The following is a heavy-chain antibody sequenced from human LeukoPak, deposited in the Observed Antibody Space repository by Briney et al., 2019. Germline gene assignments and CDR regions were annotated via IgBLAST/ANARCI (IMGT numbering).Heavy chain of an antibody. V-gene: IGHV1-8*01. Sequence: ASVKVSCKASGYTFTSYDINWVRQATGQGLEWMGWMNPNSDNTGYAQKFQGRVTMTRNTSISTAYMELSSLRSEDTAVYYCARSGVVVVPAVTHYYYYYYMDVWGKGTTVTVSS. CDR2: MNPNSDNT. D-gene: IGHD2-2*01. CDR1: GYTFTSYD. CDR3: ARSGVVVVPAVTHYYYYYYMDV. J-gene: IGHJ6*03.